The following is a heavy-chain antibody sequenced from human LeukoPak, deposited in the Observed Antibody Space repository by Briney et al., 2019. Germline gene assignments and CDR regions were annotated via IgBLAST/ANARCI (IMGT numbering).Heavy chain of an antibody. CDR1: GFTFSSYG. CDR2: ISGSGDST. Sequence: GGSLRLSCAASGFTFSSYGMSWVRQAPGKGLEWVSGISGSGDSTYYADSVKGRFTISRDNSKNTLYLQMSSLRAEDTAVYYCAKFRYMGNYWDCWGQGTLVTVSS. CDR3: AKFRYMGNYWDC. D-gene: IGHD3-16*02. V-gene: IGHV3-23*01. J-gene: IGHJ4*02.